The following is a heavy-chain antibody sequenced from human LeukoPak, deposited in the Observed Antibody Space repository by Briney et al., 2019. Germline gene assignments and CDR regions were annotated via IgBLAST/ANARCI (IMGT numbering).Heavy chain of an antibody. V-gene: IGHV1-2*02. CDR1: GYTFTGYY. Sequence: ASVKVSCKASGYTFTGYYMHWVRQAPGQGLEWMGWINPNSGGTNYAQKFQGRVTMTRDTSISTAYMEPSRLRSDDTAVYYCARDETIVVVSGWFDPWGQGTLVTVSS. J-gene: IGHJ5*02. CDR3: ARDETIVVVSGWFDP. D-gene: IGHD3-22*01. CDR2: INPNSGGT.